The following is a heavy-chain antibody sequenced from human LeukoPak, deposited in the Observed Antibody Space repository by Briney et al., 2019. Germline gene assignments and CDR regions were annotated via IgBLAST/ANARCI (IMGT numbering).Heavy chain of an antibody. Sequence: GGSLRLSCAASGFTFSSYGMNWVRQAPGKGLEWVSTISGSGAVTYNGDSVKGRVTISRDNSKNTLYLQMTRLRAEDTAVYFCAKDQHSTSLSYMDVWGDGTTVTVSS. CDR3: AKDQHSTSLSYMDV. J-gene: IGHJ6*03. D-gene: IGHD2-21*01. V-gene: IGHV3-23*01. CDR1: GFTFSSYG. CDR2: ISGSGAVT.